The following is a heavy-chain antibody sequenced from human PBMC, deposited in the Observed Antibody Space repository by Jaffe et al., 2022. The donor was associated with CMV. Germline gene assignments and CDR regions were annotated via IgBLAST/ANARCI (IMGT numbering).Heavy chain of an antibody. CDR2: IYYSGST. V-gene: IGHV4-59*01. CDR3: ATLGETYYYDSSGYRRSPYYYYYMDV. J-gene: IGHJ6*03. Sequence: QVQLQESGPGLVKPSETLSLTCTVSGGSISSYYWSWIRQPPGKGLEWIGYIYYSGSTNYNPSLKSRVTISVDTSKNQFSLKLSSVTAADTAVYYCATLGETYYYDSSGYRRSPYYYYYMDVWGKGTTVTVSS. CDR1: GGSISSYY. D-gene: IGHD3-22*01.